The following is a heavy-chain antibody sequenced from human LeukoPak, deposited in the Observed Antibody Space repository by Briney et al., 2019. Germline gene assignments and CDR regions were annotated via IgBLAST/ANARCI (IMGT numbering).Heavy chain of an antibody. Sequence: SETLSLTCTVSGGSISSYYWSWIRQPPGKGLEWIGYIYYSGTTNCNPSLKSRVTILVDTSKNQFSLNLSSVTAADTAVYYCARRGIAAAGYDYWGQGTLVTVSS. CDR1: GGSISSYY. D-gene: IGHD6-13*01. V-gene: IGHV4-59*08. CDR3: ARRGIAAAGYDY. J-gene: IGHJ4*02. CDR2: IYYSGTT.